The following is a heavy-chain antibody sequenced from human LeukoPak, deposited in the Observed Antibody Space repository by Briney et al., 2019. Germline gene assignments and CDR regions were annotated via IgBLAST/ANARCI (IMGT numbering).Heavy chain of an antibody. Sequence: GGSLRLSCAASGFTLNNYAMNWVRQAPGKGLEWVSYISSSGSTKYYADSVKGRFTISRDNAKNSLYLQMNSLRAEDTAVYYCARVSGYDYIKTRSLDYWGQGTLVTVSS. CDR1: GFTLNNYA. CDR3: ARVSGYDYIKTRSLDY. J-gene: IGHJ4*02. D-gene: IGHD5-12*01. V-gene: IGHV3-48*03. CDR2: ISSSGSTK.